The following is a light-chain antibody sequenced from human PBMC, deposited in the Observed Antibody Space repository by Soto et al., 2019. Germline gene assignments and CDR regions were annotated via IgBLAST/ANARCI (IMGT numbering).Light chain of an antibody. CDR1: SSNIGAGYD. J-gene: IGLJ3*02. CDR2: GNS. Sequence: QPVLTQPPSMSGAPGQRVTVSCTGSSSNIGAGYDVHWYQQLPGTAPKLLISGNSNRPSGVPDRFSGSKSDTPASLAISGLQAEDEADYYCQSYDSSLSAWVFGGGTKVTVL. CDR3: QSYDSSLSAWV. V-gene: IGLV1-40*01.